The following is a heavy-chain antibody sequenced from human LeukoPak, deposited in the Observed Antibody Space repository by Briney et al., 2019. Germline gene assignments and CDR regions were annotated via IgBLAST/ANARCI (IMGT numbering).Heavy chain of an antibody. J-gene: IGHJ2*01. CDR1: GGSISSSNW. CDR3: ARDPWQLGYWYFDL. D-gene: IGHD6-6*01. CDR2: IYHSGST. V-gene: IGHV4-4*02. Sequence: SETLSLTCAVSGGSISSSNWWSWVRQPPGKWLEWIGEIYHSGSTNYNPSLKSRVTISVDKSKNQFSLKLSSVTAADTAVYYCARDPWQLGYWYFDLWGRGTLVTVSS.